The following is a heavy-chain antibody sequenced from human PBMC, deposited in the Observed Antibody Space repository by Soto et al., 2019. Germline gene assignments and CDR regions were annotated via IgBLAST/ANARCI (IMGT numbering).Heavy chain of an antibody. Sequence: QVQLVQSGAEVKKPGASVKVSCKASGYTFTSYAMHWVRQAPGQRLEWMGWINAGNGNTKYSQKFQGRVTVTRDTAASTAFMELSSLRSEDTAVYYCARGSPLSLDYWGQGTLVTVSS. CDR3: ARGSPLSLDY. J-gene: IGHJ4*02. CDR2: INAGNGNT. V-gene: IGHV1-3*01. D-gene: IGHD3-16*02. CDR1: GYTFTSYA.